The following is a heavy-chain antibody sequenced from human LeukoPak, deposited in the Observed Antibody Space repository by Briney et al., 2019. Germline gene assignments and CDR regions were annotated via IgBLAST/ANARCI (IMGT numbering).Heavy chain of an antibody. Sequence: SQTLSLTCAICGYSVSSYSAAWNWIRQSPSRGLEWLGRTYYRSKWYNDYAVSVKSRITINPDTSKNQFSLQLNSVTPEDTAVYYCARDQVAFGWFGELRVYYYGMDVWGQGTTVTVSS. J-gene: IGHJ6*02. V-gene: IGHV6-1*01. D-gene: IGHD3-10*01. CDR2: TYYRSKWYN. CDR1: GYSVSSYSAA. CDR3: ARDQVAFGWFGELRVYYYGMDV.